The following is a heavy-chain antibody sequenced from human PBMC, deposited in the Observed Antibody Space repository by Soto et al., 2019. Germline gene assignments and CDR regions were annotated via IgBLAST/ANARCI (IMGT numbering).Heavy chain of an antibody. D-gene: IGHD3-3*01. CDR2: MNPNSGNT. Sequence: ASVKVSCKASGYTFTSYDINWVRQAIGQGLEWMGWMNPNSGNTGYAQKFQGRVTMTRNTSISTAYMELSSLRSEDTAVYYCARGGTVLRFLEWERRYYYGMDVWGQGTTVTVSS. J-gene: IGHJ6*02. V-gene: IGHV1-8*01. CDR1: GYTFTSYD. CDR3: ARGGTVLRFLEWERRYYYGMDV.